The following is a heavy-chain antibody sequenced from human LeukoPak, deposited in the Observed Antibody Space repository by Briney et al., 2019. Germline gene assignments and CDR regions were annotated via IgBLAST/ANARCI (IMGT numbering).Heavy chain of an antibody. J-gene: IGHJ5*02. V-gene: IGHV4-4*07. D-gene: IGHD1-26*01. Sequence: PSETLSLTCAVYGGSFSGHYWSWIRQPAGEGLEWIGRIYSSGRTHYSPSLKSRVAISVDTSKNRFSLRLSSVTAADTAVYYCARDLGGSYSSETWFDPWGQGTLVTVSS. CDR1: GGSFSGHY. CDR3: ARDLGGSYSSETWFDP. CDR2: IYSSGRT.